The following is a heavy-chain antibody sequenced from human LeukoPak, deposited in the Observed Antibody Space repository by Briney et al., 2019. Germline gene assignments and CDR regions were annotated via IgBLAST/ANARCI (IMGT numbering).Heavy chain of an antibody. J-gene: IGHJ3*02. D-gene: IGHD3-10*01. CDR1: GFTFDDYA. CDR3: ARDLHYAFDI. V-gene: IGHV3-48*02. Sequence: GGSLRLSCAASGFTFDDYAMNWVRQAPGKGLEWVSHIYSSDTTYADSVKGRFTISRDNAKNSLYLQMNSLRDEDTAVYYCARDLHYAFDIWGQGTMVTASS. CDR2: IYSSDTT.